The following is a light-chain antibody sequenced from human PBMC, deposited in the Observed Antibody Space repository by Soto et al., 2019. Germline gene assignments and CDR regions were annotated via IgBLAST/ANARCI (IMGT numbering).Light chain of an antibody. V-gene: IGKV1-39*01. J-gene: IGKJ1*01. CDR3: QQSYSTAWT. CDR1: QSISSY. CDR2: AAS. Sequence: DIQMTQSPSSLSASVGDRVTITCRASQSISSYLNWYQQKPGKAPKLLIYAASSLQSGVPSRFSCSGSGTDFTLTIISLQPEDFATYYCQQSYSTAWTFGQGTKV.